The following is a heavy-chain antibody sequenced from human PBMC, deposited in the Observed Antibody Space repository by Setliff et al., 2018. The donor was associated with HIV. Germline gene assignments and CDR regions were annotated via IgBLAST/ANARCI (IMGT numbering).Heavy chain of an antibody. CDR2: INHSAST. V-gene: IGHV4-34*01. CDR3: ARDSGQSFPTAFDI. Sequence: SETLSLTCAVYGGSFSGYYWSWIRQPPGKGLEWIGEINHSASTNYSPSLKSRVTISVDTSKNQFSLKLSSVTAADTAVYYCARDSGQSFPTAFDIWGQGTMVTVSS. J-gene: IGHJ3*02. D-gene: IGHD1-26*01. CDR1: GGSFSGYY.